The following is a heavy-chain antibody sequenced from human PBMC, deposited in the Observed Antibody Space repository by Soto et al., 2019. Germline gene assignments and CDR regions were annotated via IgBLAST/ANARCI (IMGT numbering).Heavy chain of an antibody. CDR1: GGSISSYY. CDR3: ARDRVSSWTFDY. V-gene: IGHV4-59*01. CDR2: IYYSGST. Sequence: SETLSLTCTVSGGSISSYYWSWIRQPPGKGLEWIGYIYYSGSTNYNPSLKSRVTISVDTSKNQFSLKLSSVTAADTAVYYCARDRVSSWTFDYWGQGALVTVSS. D-gene: IGHD6-13*01. J-gene: IGHJ4*02.